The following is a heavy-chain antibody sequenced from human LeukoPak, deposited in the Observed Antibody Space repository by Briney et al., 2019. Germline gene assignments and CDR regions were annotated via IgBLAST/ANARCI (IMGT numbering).Heavy chain of an antibody. D-gene: IGHD1-26*01. CDR3: AGGGYLLDY. V-gene: IGHV3-74*01. CDR1: GFTSSGDW. Sequence: GGSLRLSCAASGFTSSGDWLHWARQAPGKGLVWVSRINGDGSITSYADSVKGRFTISRDNAKNTLYLQMTSLRAEDTAVYYCAGGGYLLDYWGQGNLVTVSS. CDR2: INGDGSIT. J-gene: IGHJ4*02.